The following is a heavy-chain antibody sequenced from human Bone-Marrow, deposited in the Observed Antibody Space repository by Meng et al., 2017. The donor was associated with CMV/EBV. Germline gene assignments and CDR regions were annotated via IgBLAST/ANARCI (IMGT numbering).Heavy chain of an antibody. Sequence: GGSLRLSCAASGFTFSKAWMSWVRQAPGKGLEWVGRIKSKTDGGTTDYAAPVKGRFTISRDDSKNTLYLQMNSLKTEDTAVFYCAKDEGDWSWYFDLWGRGALVTVSS. CDR3: AKDEGDWSWYFDL. J-gene: IGHJ2*01. D-gene: IGHD2-21*01. CDR1: GFTFSKAW. CDR2: IKSKTDGGTT. V-gene: IGHV3-15*01.